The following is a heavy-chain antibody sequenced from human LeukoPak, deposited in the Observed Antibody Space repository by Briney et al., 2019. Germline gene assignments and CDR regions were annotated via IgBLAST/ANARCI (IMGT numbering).Heavy chain of an antibody. CDR3: AKPSGSGVDY. CDR2: IRSDGYHT. J-gene: IGHJ4*02. CDR1: GFIFDMHD. V-gene: IGHV3-30*02. Sequence: GGSLRLSCGASGFIFDMHDMHWVRQAPGKGLEWVAFIRSDGYHTYYADSVKGRFTITRDNYKNTVYLQMNSLRVEDMAVYYCAKPSGSGVDYWGRGTRVTVSS. D-gene: IGHD1-26*01.